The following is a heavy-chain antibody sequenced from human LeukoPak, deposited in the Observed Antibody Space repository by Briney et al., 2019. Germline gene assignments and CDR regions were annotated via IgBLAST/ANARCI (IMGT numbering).Heavy chain of an antibody. Sequence: ASLKVSCKASGFTFTSSAVQWVRQARGQRLEWKGWIVVGSGNTNYAQKFQERVTITRDMSTSLVYMELSSLRSEDTAVYYCAAEAAYYYDSRDAFDVWGQGTMVTVSS. CDR1: GFTFTSSA. D-gene: IGHD3-22*01. J-gene: IGHJ3*01. CDR2: IVVGSGNT. V-gene: IGHV1-58*01. CDR3: AAEAAYYYDSRDAFDV.